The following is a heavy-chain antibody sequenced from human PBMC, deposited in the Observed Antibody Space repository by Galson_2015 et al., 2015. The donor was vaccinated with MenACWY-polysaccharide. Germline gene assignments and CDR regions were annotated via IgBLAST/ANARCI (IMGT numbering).Heavy chain of an antibody. CDR1: GFTFSNYY. J-gene: IGHJ3*02. V-gene: IGHV3-11*01. CDR3: ARDFGDYYDSSGYYGVPSAAYDI. D-gene: IGHD3-22*01. CDR2: ISSSGSTI. Sequence: SLRLSCVASGFTFSNYYMSWIRQAPGKGLEWVSYISSSGSTIYYADSVKGRFTISRDNAKNSLYLQMNSLRAEDTAVYYCARDFGDYYDSSGYYGVPSAAYDIWGQGTMVTVSS.